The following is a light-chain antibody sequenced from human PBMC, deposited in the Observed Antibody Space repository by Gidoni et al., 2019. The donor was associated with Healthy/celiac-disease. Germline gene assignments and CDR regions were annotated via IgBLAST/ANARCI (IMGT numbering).Light chain of an antibody. CDR2: GAS. CDR1: QSVSSN. J-gene: IGKJ3*01. CDR3: QQYNNWPPGT. Sequence: EIVMTQSPATLSVSPGERATLSCRASQSVSSNLAWYQQKPGQAPRLLIYGASTRATGIPARFNGSGSGTEFTLTISSLQSEDFAVYYCQQYNNWPPGTFXPXTKVDIK. V-gene: IGKV3-15*01.